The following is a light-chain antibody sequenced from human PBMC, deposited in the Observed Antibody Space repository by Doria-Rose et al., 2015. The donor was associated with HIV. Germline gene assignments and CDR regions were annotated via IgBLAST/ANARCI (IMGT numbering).Light chain of an antibody. CDR1: QSFSSTY. CDR2: DGS. CDR3: HQYGTSWT. Sequence: EIGMTQSPGTLSLSTGERATLSCRASQSFSSTYLAWYQQKPGQAPSLLIYDGSTSATGIPDRFSASGSGTDFTLTINRLEPEDFALYYCHQYGTSWTFGQGTKVGI. V-gene: IGKV3-20*01. J-gene: IGKJ1*01.